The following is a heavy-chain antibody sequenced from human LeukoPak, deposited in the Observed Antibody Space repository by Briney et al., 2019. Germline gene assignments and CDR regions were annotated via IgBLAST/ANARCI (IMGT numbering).Heavy chain of an antibody. Sequence: GGSLRLSCAASGFGFTNYAMSWVRQAPGKGLEWVSGISGSGGSTYYADSVKGRFTISRDNSKNTLYLQMNSLRAEDTAVYYCAKDLERYSSSSFDYWGQGTLVTVSS. CDR1: GFGFTNYA. V-gene: IGHV3-23*01. D-gene: IGHD6-6*01. CDR2: ISGSGGST. CDR3: AKDLERYSSSSFDY. J-gene: IGHJ4*02.